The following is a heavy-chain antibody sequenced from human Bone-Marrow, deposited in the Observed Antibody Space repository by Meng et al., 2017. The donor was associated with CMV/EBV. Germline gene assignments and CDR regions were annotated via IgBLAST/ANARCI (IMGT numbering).Heavy chain of an antibody. J-gene: IGHJ6*02. CDR2: ISAYNGNT. V-gene: IGHV1-18*01. CDR3: ARDHQAGTYYYYGMDV. Sequence: ASVKVSCKASGYTFTSYGISWVRQAPGQGLEWMGWISAYNGNTNYAQKLQGRVTMTTDTSTSTAYMELRSLRSDDTAVYYCARDHQAGTYYYYGMDVWGQGTTVTVSS. CDR1: GYTFTSYG.